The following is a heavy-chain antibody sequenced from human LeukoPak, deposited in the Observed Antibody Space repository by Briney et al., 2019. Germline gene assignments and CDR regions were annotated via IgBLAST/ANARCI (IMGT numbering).Heavy chain of an antibody. V-gene: IGHV3-15*01. J-gene: IGHJ4*02. CDR2: IISKTDGGTT. D-gene: IGHD3-22*01. Sequence: GGSLRLSCAASGFTFNNAWMNWVRQAPGKGLEWVGRIISKTDGGTTDYAAPVKDRFTISRDDSKNSLYLQMNSLKTEDTAVYYCTASYYDSSGYRVWGQGTLVTVSS. CDR1: GFTFNNAW. CDR3: TASYYDSSGYRV.